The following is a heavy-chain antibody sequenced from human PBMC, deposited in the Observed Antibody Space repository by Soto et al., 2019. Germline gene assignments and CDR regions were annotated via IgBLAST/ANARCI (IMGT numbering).Heavy chain of an antibody. V-gene: IGHV1-69*01. J-gene: IGHJ3*02. CDR3: ARVHHEWELLFGAFDI. CDR2: IIPIFGTA. CDR1: GGTFRSYA. Sequence: QVQLVQSGAEVKKPGSSVKVSCKASGGTFRSYAISWVRQAPGQGLEWMGGIIPIFGTANYAQKFQDRVTITADESTSTAYMELSSLRSEDTAVYYCARVHHEWELLFGAFDIWGQGTMVTVAS. D-gene: IGHD1-26*01.